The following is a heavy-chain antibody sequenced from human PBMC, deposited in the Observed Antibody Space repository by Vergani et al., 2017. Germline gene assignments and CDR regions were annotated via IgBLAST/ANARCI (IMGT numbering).Heavy chain of an antibody. D-gene: IGHD5-12*01. Sequence: EVQLVESGGGLVQPGRSLRLSCTASGFTFGDYAMSWFRQAPGKGLEWVGFIRSKAYGGTTEYAASLKGRFTISRDDSKSIAYLQMNSLKTEDTGVYYCTRASYERRVATIVPGYWGQGTLVTVSS. V-gene: IGHV3-49*03. J-gene: IGHJ4*02. CDR1: GFTFGDYA. CDR2: IRSKAYGGTT. CDR3: TRASYERRVATIVPGY.